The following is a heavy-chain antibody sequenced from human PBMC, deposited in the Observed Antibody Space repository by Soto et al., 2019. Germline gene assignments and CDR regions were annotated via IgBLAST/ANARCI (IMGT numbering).Heavy chain of an antibody. CDR3: ARSFIVGAIPYNWFDP. Sequence: QVQVQQWGAGLLKPSETLSLTCAVYGGSFSGYYWSWIRQPPGKGLEWIGEISHVGSTNYNPSLKSRVTMSVDTSKNQFSLKLTSVTAADTAVYYCARSFIVGAIPYNWFDPWGQGTLVTVSS. CDR2: ISHVGST. V-gene: IGHV4-34*01. CDR1: GGSFSGYY. J-gene: IGHJ5*02. D-gene: IGHD1-26*01.